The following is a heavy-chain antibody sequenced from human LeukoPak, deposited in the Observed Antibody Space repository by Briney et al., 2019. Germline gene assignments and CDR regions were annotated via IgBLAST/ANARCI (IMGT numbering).Heavy chain of an antibody. CDR3: AKGATGLWFVGGDY. D-gene: IGHD3-10*01. V-gene: IGHV3-30*18. CDR1: GFTFSSYG. J-gene: IGHJ4*02. Sequence: GGSLRLSCAASGFTFSSYGMHWVRQAPGKGLEWVAVISYDGSNKYYADSVKGRFTISRDNSKNTLYLQMNSLRAEDTAVYYCAKGATGLWFVGGDYWGQGTLVTVSS. CDR2: ISYDGSNK.